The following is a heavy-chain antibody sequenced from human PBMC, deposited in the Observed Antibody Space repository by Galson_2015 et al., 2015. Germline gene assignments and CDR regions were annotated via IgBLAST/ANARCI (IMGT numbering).Heavy chain of an antibody. V-gene: IGHV2-5*02. J-gene: IGHJ4*02. CDR3: AHREGYFDY. Sequence: PALVKPTQTLTLTRTFSGFSLTTSGVGVGWVRQPPGQALEWLALIYWDDDKRYRPSLKSRLTITKDTSKNQVVLTMTNMEPVDTATYYCAHREGYFDYWGQGTLVTVSS. CDR2: IYWDDDK. CDR1: GFSLTTSGVG.